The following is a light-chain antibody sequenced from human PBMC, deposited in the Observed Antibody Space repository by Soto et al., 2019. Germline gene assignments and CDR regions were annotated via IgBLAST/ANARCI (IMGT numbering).Light chain of an antibody. J-gene: IGLJ1*01. CDR2: EVS. Sequence: QSALTQPASVSGSPGQSITISCTGTSSDVGGYNYVSWYQQQSGKAPQLMIHEVSNRPSGVSNRFSGSKSGNTASLTSSVLQAEDEADYYCSSYTSSRAYVFGIGTKVTVL. CDR3: SSYTSSRAYV. V-gene: IGLV2-14*01. CDR1: SSDVGGYNY.